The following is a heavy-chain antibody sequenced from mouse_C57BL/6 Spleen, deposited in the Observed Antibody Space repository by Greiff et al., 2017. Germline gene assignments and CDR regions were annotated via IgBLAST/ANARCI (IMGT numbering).Heavy chain of an antibody. V-gene: IGHV1-80*01. CDR1: GYAFSSYW. CDR3: ASPGRGDSSGYGG. Sequence: VQLQQSGAELVKPGASVKISCKASGYAFSSYWMNWVKQRPGKGLEWSGQIYPGDGDTNDNGKFKGKATLTADKSSSTAYMQLSSLTSEDSAVYFGASPGRGDSSGYGGWGQGTTLTVSS. CDR2: IYPGDGDT. D-gene: IGHD3-2*02. J-gene: IGHJ2*01.